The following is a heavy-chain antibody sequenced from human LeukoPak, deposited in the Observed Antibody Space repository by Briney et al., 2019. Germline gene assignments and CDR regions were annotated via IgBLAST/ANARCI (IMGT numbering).Heavy chain of an antibody. CDR2: INHSGST. CDR3: ARDKSNYDILTGYPTPRYYYYGMDV. D-gene: IGHD3-9*01. V-gene: IGHV4-34*01. Sequence: SETLSLTCAVYGGSFSGYYWSWLRQPPGKGLEWIGEINHSGSTNYNPSLKSRVTISVDTSKNQFSLKLSSVTAADTAVYYCARDKSNYDILTGYPTPRYYYYGMDVWGQGTTVTVSS. J-gene: IGHJ6*02. CDR1: GGSFSGYY.